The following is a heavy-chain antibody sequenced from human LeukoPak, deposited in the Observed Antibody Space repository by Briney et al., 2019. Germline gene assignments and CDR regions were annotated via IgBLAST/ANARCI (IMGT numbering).Heavy chain of an antibody. CDR3: ARGGWYFHY. CDR2: IYNSGSA. CDR1: GGSISSYY. D-gene: IGHD6-19*01. J-gene: IGHJ4*02. V-gene: IGHV4-59*01. Sequence: SETLSVTCTVSGGSISSYYWSWIRQPPGKGLEWIGYIYNSGSANHNPSLKSRVTISEDTSKNQFSPRLNSVTAADTAVYYCARGGWYFHYWGQGTLVTVSS.